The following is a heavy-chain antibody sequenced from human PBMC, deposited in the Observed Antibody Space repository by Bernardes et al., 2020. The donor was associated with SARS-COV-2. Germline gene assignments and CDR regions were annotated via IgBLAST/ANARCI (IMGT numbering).Heavy chain of an antibody. Sequence: ASMKVSCKPSGYTFTMYGISWVRQAPGQGLEWMGWISTYNGDTNYAQKFQGRVTMTTDTSTNTAYMELTSLRSDDTAVYYCARDVRGYCSGGTCYPNYWGQGTLVTVSS. J-gene: IGHJ4*02. CDR3: ARDVRGYCSGGTCYPNY. D-gene: IGHD2-15*01. CDR1: GYTFTMYG. CDR2: ISTYNGDT. V-gene: IGHV1-18*04.